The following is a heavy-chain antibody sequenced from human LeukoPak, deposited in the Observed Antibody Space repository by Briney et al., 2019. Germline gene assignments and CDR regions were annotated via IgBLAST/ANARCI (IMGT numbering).Heavy chain of an antibody. CDR3: ARGREHYGSGSFSFDY. V-gene: IGHV4-59*01. Sequence: SETLSVTCTVSGGSISSYYWSWIRQPPGKGLEWIGYIYYSGSTNYNPSLKSRVTISVDTSKNQFSLKLSSVTAADTAVYYCARGREHYGSGSFSFDYWGQGTLVTVSS. CDR1: GGSISSYY. CDR2: IYYSGST. D-gene: IGHD3-10*01. J-gene: IGHJ4*02.